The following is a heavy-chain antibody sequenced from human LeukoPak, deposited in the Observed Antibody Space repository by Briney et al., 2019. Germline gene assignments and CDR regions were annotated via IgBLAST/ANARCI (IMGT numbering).Heavy chain of an antibody. Sequence: GGSLRLSCAASGFTFSSYAMHWVRQAPGKGLEWVAVISYDGSNKYYADSVKGRFTISRDNSKNTLYLQMNSLRAEDTAVYYCAREVSGSHLGDAFDIWGQGTMVTVSS. CDR1: GFTFSSYA. V-gene: IGHV3-30-3*01. D-gene: IGHD1-26*01. J-gene: IGHJ3*02. CDR2: ISYDGSNK. CDR3: AREVSGSHLGDAFDI.